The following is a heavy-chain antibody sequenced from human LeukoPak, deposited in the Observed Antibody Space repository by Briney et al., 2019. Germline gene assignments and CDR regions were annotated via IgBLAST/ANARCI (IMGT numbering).Heavy chain of an antibody. J-gene: IGHJ2*01. CDR3: ARSVVVVAATPTHFDL. D-gene: IGHD2-15*01. CDR1: GFTFADFA. Sequence: TGRSLRLSCAASGFTFADFAMRWVRLGPGKGLEWVSGISWGSGHMDYADSVKGRFTISRDNAKNSLYLQMDSLRPEDTALYYCARSVVVVAATPTHFDLWGRGTQVTVSS. CDR2: ISWGSGHM. V-gene: IGHV3-9*01.